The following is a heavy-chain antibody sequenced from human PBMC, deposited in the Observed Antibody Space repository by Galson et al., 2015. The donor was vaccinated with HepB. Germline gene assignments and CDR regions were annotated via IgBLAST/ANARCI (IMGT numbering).Heavy chain of an antibody. J-gene: IGHJ6*03. CDR2: IFTSGTT. Sequence: TLSLTCTVSGGYINSGSYYWSWIRQPAGKGLEWIGRIFTSGTTDYNPSFNSRVTMSVGTSKNHFSLELSSVTGADTAVYYCARGLLQTGSPSYYYFYYIDVWGKGTTVTVSS. CDR1: GGYINSGSYY. D-gene: IGHD3-9*01. CDR3: ARGLLQTGSPSYYYFYYIDV. V-gene: IGHV4-61*02.